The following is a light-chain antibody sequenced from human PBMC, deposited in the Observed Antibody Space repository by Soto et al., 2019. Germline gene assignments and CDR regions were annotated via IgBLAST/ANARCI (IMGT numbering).Light chain of an antibody. J-gene: IGKJ1*01. CDR3: QQSYSTPWT. Sequence: DIEMTRSPSSLSASVGDRVTITCRASQSISSYLNWYQQTPGKAPKLLIYAASSLQSGVPSRFSGSGSGTDFTLTISSLQPEDFATYYCQQSYSTPWTFGQGTKVDIK. CDR1: QSISSY. CDR2: AAS. V-gene: IGKV1-39*01.